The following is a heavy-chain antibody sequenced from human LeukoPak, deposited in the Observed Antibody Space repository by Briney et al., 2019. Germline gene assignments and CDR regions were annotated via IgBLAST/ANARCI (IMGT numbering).Heavy chain of an antibody. CDR1: GFTFSSYA. CDR2: ISGSGGST. V-gene: IGHV3-23*01. D-gene: IGHD3-10*01. J-gene: IGHJ3*02. Sequence: PGGSLRLSCAASGFTFSSYAMSWVRQAPGKGLEWVSAISGSGGSTYYADSVKGRFTISRDNSKNTLYLQMNSLRAEDTAVYYCARVRHPYYYGSGSYYGWHAAFDIWGQGTMVTVSS. CDR3: ARVRHPYYYGSGSYYGWHAAFDI.